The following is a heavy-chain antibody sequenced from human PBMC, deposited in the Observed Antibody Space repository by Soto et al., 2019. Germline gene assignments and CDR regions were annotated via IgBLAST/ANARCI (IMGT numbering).Heavy chain of an antibody. CDR1: VYTFTGYY. J-gene: IGHJ4*02. CDR2: INPNSGGT. CDR3: ARGLGYAGNSGFDY. V-gene: IGHV1-2*04. D-gene: IGHD5-12*01. Sequence: AAVKGSCKASVYTFTGYYMHWLRQAPVQVLDCMVWINPNSGGTNYAQKFQGWVTMTRDTSIRTAYMELSRLRSDDTAVYYCARGLGYAGNSGFDYWSQGNPVTVSS.